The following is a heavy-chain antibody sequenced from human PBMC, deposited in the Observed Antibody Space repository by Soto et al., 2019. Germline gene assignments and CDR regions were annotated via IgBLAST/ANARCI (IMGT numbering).Heavy chain of an antibody. V-gene: IGHV3-11*05. CDR2: ISGSSDNI. Sequence: PGGSLRLSCAASGFTFSDYFMSWIRQAPGKGLEWVSFISGSSDNIKYADSVKGRFTISRDNSKNTLYLQMNSLRAEDTAVYYCAKAFYSSDRGEVFDYWGQGTLVTVSS. CDR1: GFTFSDYF. J-gene: IGHJ4*02. CDR3: AKAFYSSDRGEVFDY. D-gene: IGHD6-19*01.